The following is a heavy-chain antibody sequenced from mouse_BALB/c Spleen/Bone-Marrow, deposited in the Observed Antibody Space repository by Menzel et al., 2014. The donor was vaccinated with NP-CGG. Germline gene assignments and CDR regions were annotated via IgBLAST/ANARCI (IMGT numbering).Heavy chain of an antibody. CDR2: ISSGSSTI. CDR1: GFTFSSFG. V-gene: IGHV5-17*02. J-gene: IGHJ2*01. D-gene: IGHD1-1*01. Sequence: EVMLVESGGGLVQPGGSRKLSCAASGFTFSSFGMHWVRQAPEKGLEWVAYISSGSSTIYYADTVMGRFTISRDNPKNTLFLQMTSLRSEDTDMYYCARSGSSSGYFDYWGQGTTRAGSS. CDR3: ARSGSSSGYFDY.